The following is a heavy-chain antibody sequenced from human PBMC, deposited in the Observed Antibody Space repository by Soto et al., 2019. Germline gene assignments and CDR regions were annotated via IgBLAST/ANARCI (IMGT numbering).Heavy chain of an antibody. Sequence: SVEVTCKVSGYTLTELSMHWVRQAPGKGLEWMGGFDPEDGETIYAQKFQGRVTMTEDTSTDTAYMELSSLRSEDTAVYYCATGLAARYAFDIWGQGTMVTVSS. CDR2: FDPEDGET. CDR3: ATGLAARYAFDI. D-gene: IGHD6-6*01. V-gene: IGHV1-24*01. J-gene: IGHJ3*02. CDR1: GYTLTELS.